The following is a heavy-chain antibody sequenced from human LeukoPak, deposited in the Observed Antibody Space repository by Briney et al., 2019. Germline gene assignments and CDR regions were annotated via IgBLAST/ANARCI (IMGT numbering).Heavy chain of an antibody. CDR1: GFTFSSYT. V-gene: IGHV3-23*01. CDR3: AKDGGLWVSAHWGDS. CDR2: ISTGGGNT. D-gene: IGHD7-27*01. J-gene: IGHJ4*02. Sequence: GGSLRLSCGASGFTFSSYTMSWVRQAPGKGLKWVSTISTGGGNTYYADSVKGRFTVSRDDSKNTLYLQMNSLRAEDTAVYYCAKDGGLWVSAHWGDSWGRGTLVTVSS.